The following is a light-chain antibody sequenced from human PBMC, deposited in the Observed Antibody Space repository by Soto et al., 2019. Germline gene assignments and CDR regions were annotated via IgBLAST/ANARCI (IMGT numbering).Light chain of an antibody. V-gene: IGKV3-11*01. CDR1: QSIDNY. Sequence: EIVLTQSPATLSLSPGERATLSCRASQSIDNYLAWYQQKPGQPPRLLIYDASNRATGIPARFSGSGSGTDFTLTISSLEPEDFAVYYCQQRSNWPPLTFGGGTKVEI. CDR2: DAS. J-gene: IGKJ4*01. CDR3: QQRSNWPPLT.